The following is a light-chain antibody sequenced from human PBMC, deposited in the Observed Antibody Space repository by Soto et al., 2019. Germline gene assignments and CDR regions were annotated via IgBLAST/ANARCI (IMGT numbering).Light chain of an antibody. V-gene: IGLV1-51*01. CDR1: SSNIGNNY. J-gene: IGLJ3*02. CDR3: GTWDSSLSAVV. Sequence: QSVLTQPPSVSPAPGQNVTISCSGSSSNIGNNYVSWYQQLPGTAPTLLIYDNNKRPSGIPDRFSGSKSGTSATLGITGLQTGDEADYYCGTWDSSLSAVVFGGGTKVTVL. CDR2: DNN.